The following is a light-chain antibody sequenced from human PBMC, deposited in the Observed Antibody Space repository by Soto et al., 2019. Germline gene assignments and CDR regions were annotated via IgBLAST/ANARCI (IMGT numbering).Light chain of an antibody. Sequence: DIQMTQSPSTLSASVGDRVLITCRASESISNWLAWYQQKPGKAPNLLIYKASSLKSGVPLRFSGSGSGTEFTLTINSLQPDDFATYYCQQYDTYWTFGQGTKVDIK. CDR2: KAS. V-gene: IGKV1-5*03. CDR3: QQYDTYWT. CDR1: ESISNW. J-gene: IGKJ1*01.